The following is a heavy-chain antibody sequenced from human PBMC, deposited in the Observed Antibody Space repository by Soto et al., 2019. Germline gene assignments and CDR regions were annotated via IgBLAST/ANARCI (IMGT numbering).Heavy chain of an antibody. Sequence: PGGSLRLSCVASGLTFSGDSINWVRQAPGKGLEWVSYISGGSRTIHYADSVKGRFTVSRDNAKNSVYLQMNSLRDEDMAVYYCARDRDWAFDYWGQGTLVTVSS. V-gene: IGHV3-48*02. J-gene: IGHJ4*02. CDR1: GLTFSGDS. D-gene: IGHD3-9*01. CDR2: ISGGSRTI. CDR3: ARDRDWAFDY.